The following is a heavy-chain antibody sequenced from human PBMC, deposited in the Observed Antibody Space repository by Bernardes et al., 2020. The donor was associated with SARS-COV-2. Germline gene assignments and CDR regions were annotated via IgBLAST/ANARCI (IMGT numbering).Heavy chain of an antibody. J-gene: IGHJ3*02. V-gene: IGHV3-33*01. CDR1: GFTFSSYG. Sequence: VCSLILSCAASGFTFSSYGMHWVRQAPGQGLEWVAVIWYDGSNKYYADSVKGRFTISRDNSKNTLYLQMNSLRAEDTAVYYCATSSSSLDDAFDIWGQGTMVTVSS. CDR3: ATSSSSLDDAFDI. D-gene: IGHD6-6*01. CDR2: IWYDGSNK.